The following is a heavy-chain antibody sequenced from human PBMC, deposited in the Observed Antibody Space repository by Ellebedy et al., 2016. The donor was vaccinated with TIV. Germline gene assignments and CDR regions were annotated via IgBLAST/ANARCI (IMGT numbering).Heavy chain of an antibody. D-gene: IGHD6-19*01. V-gene: IGHV3-30*03. CDR1: GFIFSSNG. J-gene: IGHJ5*02. CDR2: ISFDGTTK. CDR3: AGFRGEAVAGNWFDP. Sequence: LSLTCAASGFIFSSNGMHWVRQAPGKGLEWVAVISFDGTTKHYVDFVKGRFTISRDNSKNTLYLQMNSLRADDTAVYYCAGFRGEAVAGNWFDPWGQGTLVTVSS.